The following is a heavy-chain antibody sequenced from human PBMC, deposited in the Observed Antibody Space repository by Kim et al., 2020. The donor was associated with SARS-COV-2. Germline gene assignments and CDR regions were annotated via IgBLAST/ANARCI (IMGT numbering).Heavy chain of an antibody. CDR3: ATSYCTTANCADSDY. D-gene: IGHD2-8*01. CDR2: LDPEDGEA. J-gene: IGHJ4*02. V-gene: IGHV1-24*01. Sequence: ASVKVSCKVAGYTLTELSIHWVRQAPGKGLEWVGTLDPEDGEALYAQRFQGRVTMTEDTSTDTAYMELSSLRSDDTAGYYCATSYCTTANCADSDYWGQG. CDR1: GYTLTELS.